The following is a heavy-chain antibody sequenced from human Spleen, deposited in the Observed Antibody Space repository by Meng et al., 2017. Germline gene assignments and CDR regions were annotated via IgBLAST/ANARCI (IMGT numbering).Heavy chain of an antibody. CDR1: GYSFTAYY. Sequence: ASVKVSCKPSGYSFTAYYIHWVRQAPGQGLEWLGHINPNSGDTLYAQKLQGRVTMTTDTSTSTAYMELRSLRSDDTAVYYCAREMHSSGYYPDYWGQGTLVTVSS. V-gene: IGHV1-2*06. CDR3: AREMHSSGYYPDY. J-gene: IGHJ4*02. CDR2: INPNSGDT. D-gene: IGHD3-22*01.